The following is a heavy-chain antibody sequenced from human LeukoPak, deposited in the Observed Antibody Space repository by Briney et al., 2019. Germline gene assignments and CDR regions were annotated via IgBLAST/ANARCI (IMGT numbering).Heavy chain of an antibody. CDR3: ARGSIVATRFDY. CDR2: IFYSGTT. J-gene: IGHJ4*02. V-gene: IGHV4-59*01. D-gene: IGHD5-12*01. CDR1: GGSIRSY. Sequence: PSETLSLTCTVSGGSIRSYWSWIRQPPGKGLEWIGNIFYSGTTDYNPSLKGRVTISVDTSKNQFSLKLSSVTAADTAVYYCARGSIVATRFDYWGQGTLVTVSS.